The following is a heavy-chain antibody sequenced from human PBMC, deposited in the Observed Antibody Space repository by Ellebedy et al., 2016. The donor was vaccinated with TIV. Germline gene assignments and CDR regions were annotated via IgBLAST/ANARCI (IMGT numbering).Heavy chain of an antibody. CDR2: IDWDDDK. J-gene: IGHJ6*02. Sequence: SGPTLVKPTQTLTLTCTFSGFSLSSSGMCVSWIRQSPGKALEWLARIDWDDDKYYSTSLKTRLTISKDTSKNQVVLTMTNMDPVDTATYYCARFPILAVPGAAPGYYGLDVWGQGTTVTVSS. CDR3: ARFPILAVPGAAPGYYGLDV. CDR1: GFSLSSSGMC. V-gene: IGHV2-70*11. D-gene: IGHD2-2*01.